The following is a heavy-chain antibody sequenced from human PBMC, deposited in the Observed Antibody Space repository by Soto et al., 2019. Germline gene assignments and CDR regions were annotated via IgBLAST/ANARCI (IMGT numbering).Heavy chain of an antibody. Sequence: SVKVSCKASGFTFTSSAVQWVRQARGQRLEWIGWIVVGSGNTNYAQKFQERVTITRDMSTSTAYMELSSLRSEDTAVYYCAAGRDWNDGYYYYYYGMDVWGQGTTVTVS. D-gene: IGHD1-1*01. J-gene: IGHJ6*02. CDR3: AAGRDWNDGYYYYYYGMDV. V-gene: IGHV1-58*01. CDR1: GFTFTSSA. CDR2: IVVGSGNT.